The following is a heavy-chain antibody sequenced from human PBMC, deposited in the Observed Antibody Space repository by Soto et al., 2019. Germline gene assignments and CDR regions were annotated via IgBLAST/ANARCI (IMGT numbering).Heavy chain of an antibody. V-gene: IGHV1-8*01. J-gene: IGHJ6*03. D-gene: IGHD6-13*01. CDR2: MNPNSGNT. CDR1: GYTFTSYD. CDR3: ARVNSSSWYYYYYYMDV. Sequence: ASVKVSCKASGYTFTSYDINWVRQATGQGLEWMGWMNPNSGNTGYAQKFQGRVTMTRNTSISTAYMELSSLRSGDTAVYYCARVNSSSWYYYYYYMDVWGKGTTVTVSS.